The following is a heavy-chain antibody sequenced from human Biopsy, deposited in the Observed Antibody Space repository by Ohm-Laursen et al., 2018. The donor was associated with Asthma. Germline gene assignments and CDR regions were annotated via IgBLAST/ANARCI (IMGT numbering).Heavy chain of an antibody. J-gene: IGHJ6*02. D-gene: IGHD4-17*01. Sequence: SLRLSCAASGFTFSSYGMHWVRPAPGKGLAWVAVISYDGRNKYYADSVKRRFTISRNNSKNTLYLQMNSLSAEETAVYYCVRVGGDYLSGYYFYYGMDVWGQGTTVTVSS. CDR2: ISYDGRNK. CDR1: GFTFSSYG. CDR3: VRVGGDYLSGYYFYYGMDV. V-gene: IGHV3-30*03.